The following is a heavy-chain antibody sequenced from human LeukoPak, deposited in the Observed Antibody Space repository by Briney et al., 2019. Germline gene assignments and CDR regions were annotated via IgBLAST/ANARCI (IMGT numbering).Heavy chain of an antibody. CDR1: GFTFSSYA. CDR3: AKREVRLRYFDY. Sequence: GGSLRLSCAASGFTFSSYAMSWVRRAPGKGLEWVSAISGSGGTTYYADSVKGRFTISRDNSRNTLYLQMNSLRAEDTALYYCAKREVRLRYFDYWGQGTLVTVSS. D-gene: IGHD3-10*01. J-gene: IGHJ4*02. CDR2: ISGSGGTT. V-gene: IGHV3-23*01.